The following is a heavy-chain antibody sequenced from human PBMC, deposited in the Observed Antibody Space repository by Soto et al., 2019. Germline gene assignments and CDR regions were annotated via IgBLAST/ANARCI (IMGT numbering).Heavy chain of an antibody. Sequence: EVQLVQSGAEVKKPGESLKISCKGSGYSFTSYWIGWVRQMPGKGLEWMGIIYPGDSDTRYSPSFQGQVTISANKSISTAYLQWSSLKASDTAMYYCARPVTEGMATLYFDYWGQGTLVTVSS. J-gene: IGHJ4*02. CDR3: ARPVTEGMATLYFDY. D-gene: IGHD5-12*01. V-gene: IGHV5-51*01. CDR1: GYSFTSYW. CDR2: IYPGDSDT.